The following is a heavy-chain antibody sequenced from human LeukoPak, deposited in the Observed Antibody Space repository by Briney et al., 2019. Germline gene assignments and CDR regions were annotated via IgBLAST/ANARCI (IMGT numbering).Heavy chain of an antibody. CDR1: GVSFSGYY. CDR3: ARGRGYYYDSSGYYHN. Sequence: SETLSLTCAVYGVSFSGYYWSWIRQPPGKGLEWIGEINHSGSTNYNPSLKSRVTISVDTSKNQFSLKLSSVTAADTAVYYCARGRGYYYDSSGYYHNWGQGTLVTVSS. V-gene: IGHV4-34*01. CDR2: INHSGST. D-gene: IGHD3-22*01. J-gene: IGHJ4*02.